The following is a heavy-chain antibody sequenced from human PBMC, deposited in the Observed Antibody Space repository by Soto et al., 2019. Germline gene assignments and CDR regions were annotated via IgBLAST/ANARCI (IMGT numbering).Heavy chain of an antibody. CDR1: GFTFSSYA. CDR2: ISGSGGST. V-gene: IGHV3-23*01. J-gene: IGHJ4*02. CDR3: AKPDIVATMGPPFCQFDY. Sequence: GGSLRLSCAASGFTFSSYAMSWVRQAPGKGLEWVSAISGSGGSTYYADSVKGRFTISRDNSKNTLYLQMNSLRAEDTAVYYCAKPDIVATMGPPFCQFDYWGQGTLVTVSS. D-gene: IGHD5-12*01.